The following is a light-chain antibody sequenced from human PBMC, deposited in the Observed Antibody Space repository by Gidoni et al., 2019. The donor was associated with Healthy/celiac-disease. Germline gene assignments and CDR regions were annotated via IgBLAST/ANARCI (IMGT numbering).Light chain of an antibody. CDR2: AAS. CDR1: QGISSY. CDR3: QQLNSYPRSL. J-gene: IGKJ4*01. Sequence: DIQLTQSPSFLSASVGDRVTITCRASQGISSYLAWYQQKPGKAPKLLIYAASTLQSVVPSRFSGSGSGTEFTLTISSLQPEDFATYYCQQLNSYPRSLFXGXTKVEIK. V-gene: IGKV1-9*01.